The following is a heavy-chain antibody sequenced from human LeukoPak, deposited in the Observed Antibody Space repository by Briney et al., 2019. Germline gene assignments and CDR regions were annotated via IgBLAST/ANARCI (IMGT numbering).Heavy chain of an antibody. D-gene: IGHD2-15*01. CDR3: ARDRIEYCSGGSCCDVWFDP. J-gene: IGHJ5*02. CDR1: GFTFSSYS. V-gene: IGHV3-21*01. Sequence: PGGSLRLSCAASGFTFSSYSMNWVRQAPGKGLEWVSSISSSSSYIYYADSVKGRFTISRDNAKNSLYLQMNSLRAEDTAVYYCARDRIEYCSGGSCCDVWFDPWGQGTLVTVSS. CDR2: ISSSSSYI.